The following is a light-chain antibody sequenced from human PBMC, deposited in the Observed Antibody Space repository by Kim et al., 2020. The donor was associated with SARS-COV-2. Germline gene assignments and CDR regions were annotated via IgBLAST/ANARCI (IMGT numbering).Light chain of an antibody. V-gene: IGLV1-44*01. CDR2: SNS. CDR1: SSNIGSNT. Sequence: ELTQPPSTSGTPGQRVTISCSGSSSNIGSNTVNWYRQLPGTAPKLLIYSNSQRPSGVPDRFSGSKSGTSGSLVISGLQSEDEADYYCAAWDDSLKGRVFGTGTKVTVL. CDR3: AAWDDSLKGRV. J-gene: IGLJ1*01.